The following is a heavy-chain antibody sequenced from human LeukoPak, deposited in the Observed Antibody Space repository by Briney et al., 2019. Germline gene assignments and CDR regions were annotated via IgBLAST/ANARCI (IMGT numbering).Heavy chain of an antibody. CDR3: ARTPIAAAGTGGWFDP. CDR1: GGSISSGGYY. J-gene: IGHJ5*02. Sequence: SETLSLTCTVSGGSISSGGYYWSWIRQHPGKGLEWIGYIYYSGSTYYNPSLKSRVTISVDTSKNQFSLKLSSVTAADTAVYYCARTPIAAAGTGGWFDPWGQGTLVTVSS. D-gene: IGHD6-13*01. V-gene: IGHV4-31*03. CDR2: IYYSGST.